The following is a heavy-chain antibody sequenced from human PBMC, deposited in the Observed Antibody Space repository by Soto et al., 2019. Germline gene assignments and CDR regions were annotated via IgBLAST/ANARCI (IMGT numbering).Heavy chain of an antibody. CDR2: TSPDNGNT. CDR1: GYTFTIYG. D-gene: IGHD5-12*01. CDR3: ARALGYSGYAGMDV. V-gene: IGHV1-18*01. Sequence: ASVKVSCKASGYTFTIYGINWVRQAPGQGLEWMGWTSPDNGNTNYAQKLQGRVTMTTDTSTSTAYMELRSLRSDDTAVYYCARALGYSGYAGMDVWGQGTTVTVS. J-gene: IGHJ6*02.